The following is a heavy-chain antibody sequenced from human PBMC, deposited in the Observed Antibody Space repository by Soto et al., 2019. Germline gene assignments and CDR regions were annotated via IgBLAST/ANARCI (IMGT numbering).Heavy chain of an antibody. V-gene: IGHV4-38-2*01. J-gene: IGHJ4*02. CDR3: ARPHSSGWFTYDY. Sequence: SETLSLTCAVSGYSITTGSYWGWIRQPPGKGLEWIGSISQSGSSYYNPSLKSRLTILIDTSKNQFSLKLSSVTAADTAVYYCARPHSSGWFTYDYWGQGALVTVSS. D-gene: IGHD6-19*01. CDR2: ISQSGSS. CDR1: GYSITTGSY.